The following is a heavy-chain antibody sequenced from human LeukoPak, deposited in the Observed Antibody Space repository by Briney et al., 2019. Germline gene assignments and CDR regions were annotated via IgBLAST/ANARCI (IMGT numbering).Heavy chain of an antibody. D-gene: IGHD6-13*01. CDR3: ARGPLDLYSSSWLLFDY. Sequence: PSETLSLTCTVSGGSISSYYWSWIRQPPGKGLEWIGYIYYSGSTNYNPSLKSRVTISVDTSKNQFSLKLSSVTAADTAVYYRARGPLDLYSSSWLLFDYWGQGTLVTVSS. V-gene: IGHV4-59*01. J-gene: IGHJ4*02. CDR1: GGSISSYY. CDR2: IYYSGST.